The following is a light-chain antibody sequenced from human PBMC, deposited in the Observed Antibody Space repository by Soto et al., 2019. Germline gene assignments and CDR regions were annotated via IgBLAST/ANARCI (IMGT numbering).Light chain of an antibody. V-gene: IGKV1-33*01. J-gene: IGKJ2*01. Sequence: DIQMTQSPSSLSASVGDRVTITCQASQDISNRLNWYQQKXXXXPKSLIYHASKLETGVPSRFSGXGSGTDFSFTISSLQPEDIATYYCQQYDNLPMYTFGQGTKLEIK. CDR3: QQYDNLPMYT. CDR1: QDISNR. CDR2: HAS.